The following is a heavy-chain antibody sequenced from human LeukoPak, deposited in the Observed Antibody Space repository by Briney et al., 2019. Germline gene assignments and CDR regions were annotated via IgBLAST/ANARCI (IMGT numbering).Heavy chain of an antibody. CDR1: GGSVSSGSYY. CDR3: ARDSVTGTDY. Sequence: SETLSLTCTVSGGSVSSGSYYWSWIRQPPGKGLEWIGYIYYSGSTNYNPSLKSRVTISLDMSKNQISLKLSSVTAADTAVYYCARDSVTGTDYWGQGTLVTVSS. D-gene: IGHD1/OR15-1a*01. J-gene: IGHJ4*02. CDR2: IYYSGST. V-gene: IGHV4-61*01.